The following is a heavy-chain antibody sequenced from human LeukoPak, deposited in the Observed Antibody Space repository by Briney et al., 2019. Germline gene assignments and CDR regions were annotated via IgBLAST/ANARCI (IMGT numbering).Heavy chain of an antibody. D-gene: IGHD1-26*01. V-gene: IGHV4-34*01. J-gene: IGHJ4*02. CDR1: GGSFSGYY. CDR3: ARERREQLLPPYTRLVTYFDY. Sequence: SETLSLTCAVYGGSFSGYYWSWLRQPPGKGLEWIGEINHSGSTNYNPSLKSRVTISVDTSKNQLSLKLRSVTAADTAVYYCARERREQLLPPYTRLVTYFDYWGQGTLVTVSS. CDR2: INHSGST.